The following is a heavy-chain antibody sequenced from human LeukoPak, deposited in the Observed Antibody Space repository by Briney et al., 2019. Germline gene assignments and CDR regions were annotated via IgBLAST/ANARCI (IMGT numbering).Heavy chain of an antibody. V-gene: IGHV1-8*03. D-gene: IGHD3-3*01. Sequence: ASVKVSCKASGYTFTSYDINWVRQATGQGLEWMGWMNPNSGNTGYAQKFQGRVTITRNTSISTAYMELSGLRSEDTAVYYCARGVMGSGYYYYYYYMDVWGKGTTVTVSS. J-gene: IGHJ6*03. CDR3: ARGVMGSGYYYYYYYMDV. CDR1: GYTFTSYD. CDR2: MNPNSGNT.